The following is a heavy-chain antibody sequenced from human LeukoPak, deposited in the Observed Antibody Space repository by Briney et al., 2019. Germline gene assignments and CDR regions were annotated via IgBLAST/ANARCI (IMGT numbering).Heavy chain of an antibody. D-gene: IGHD3-10*01. J-gene: IGHJ4*02. CDR3: ARDRGGGSGSYYRSFDY. V-gene: IGHV4-31*03. CDR2: IYYSGST. Sequence: SETLSLTCTVSGGSISSGDYYWSWIRQHPGKGLEWIGYIYYSGSTYYNPSLESRVTISVDTSQNQFSLKLSSVAAADTAVYYCARDRGGGSGSYYRSFDYWGQGTLVTVSS. CDR1: GGSISSGDYY.